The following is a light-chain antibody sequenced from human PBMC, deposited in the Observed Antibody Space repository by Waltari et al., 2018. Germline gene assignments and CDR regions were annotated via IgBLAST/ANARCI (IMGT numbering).Light chain of an antibody. J-gene: IGLJ3*02. CDR3: CSYAGYYTV. Sequence: QSALTQPRSVSGSPGQSVTISCTGTSSDVGGYNFVSWYQQYPGKAPKLMLYDVNKRPSGVPDRFSGSKSGNTAALIISGLQTEEEADYYCCSYAGYYTVFGGGTKLTVL. CDR2: DVN. CDR1: SSDVGGYNF. V-gene: IGLV2-11*01.